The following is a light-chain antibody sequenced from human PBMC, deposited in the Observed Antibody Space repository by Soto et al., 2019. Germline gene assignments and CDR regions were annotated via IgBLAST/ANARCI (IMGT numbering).Light chain of an antibody. CDR1: QGISSY. Sequence: AIRMTQSPSSLSASTGDRVTITCRASQGISSYLAWYQQKPGKAPKLLIYAASTLQSGVPSRFSGSGSGTDFTLTISCLQSEAFATYYCQQSYSYPSTFCPGTKVDIK. CDR2: AAS. J-gene: IGKJ3*01. CDR3: QQSYSYPST. V-gene: IGKV1-8*01.